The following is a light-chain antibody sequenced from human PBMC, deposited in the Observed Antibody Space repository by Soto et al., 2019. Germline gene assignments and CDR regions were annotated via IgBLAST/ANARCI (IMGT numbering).Light chain of an antibody. CDR2: DVN. V-gene: IGLV2-11*01. J-gene: IGLJ1*01. CDR1: SSDVGGYNY. CDR3: RSYARIYTPYV. Sequence: QSVLTQPRSVSGSPGQSVPISCTGTSSDVGGYNYVSWYQQHPGKAPKLIIHDVNKRPSGVPERFSGSKSGNTASLTISGLQAEDESEYYCRSYARIYTPYVFGNGTKVTVL.